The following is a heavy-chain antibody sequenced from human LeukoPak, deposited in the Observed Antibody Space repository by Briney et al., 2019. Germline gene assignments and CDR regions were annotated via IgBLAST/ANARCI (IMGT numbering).Heavy chain of an antibody. CDR3: ARDSCSGGSCYWKFDP. D-gene: IGHD2-15*01. J-gene: IGHJ5*02. CDR1: GFTFSSYS. CDR2: ISSSSSYI. Sequence: PGGSLRLSCAASGFTFSSYSMNWVRQAPGKGLEWVSSISSSSSYIYYADSVKGRFTISRDNAKNSLYLQMNGLRAEDTAVYYCARDSCSGGSCYWKFDPWGQGTLVTVSS. V-gene: IGHV3-21*01.